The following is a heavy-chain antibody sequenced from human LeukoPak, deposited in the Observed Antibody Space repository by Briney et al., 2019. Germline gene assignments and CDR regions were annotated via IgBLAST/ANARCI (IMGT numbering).Heavy chain of an antibody. CDR3: TRDQTGMASYAFDI. J-gene: IGHJ3*02. D-gene: IGHD5-24*01. V-gene: IGHV3-49*04. Sequence: GGSLRLSCTASGFTFGDYAMSWVRQAPGKGLEWVGFIRSKAYGGTTEYAASVKGRFTISRDDSKNIAYLQMNSLKTEDTAVYYCTRDQTGMASYAFDIWGQGTMVTVSS. CDR1: GFTFGDYA. CDR2: IRSKAYGGTT.